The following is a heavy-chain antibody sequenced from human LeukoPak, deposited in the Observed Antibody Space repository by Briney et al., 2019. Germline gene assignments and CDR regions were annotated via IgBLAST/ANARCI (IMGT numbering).Heavy chain of an antibody. CDR3: ARNYCSGGSCYGKRDRGNAFDI. CDR1: DYTFVRYG. V-gene: IGHV1-18*01. Sequence: ASVKVSCKAYDYTFVRYGISWVRQAPGQGLEWMGWISGSTGTTNYAQDTQDRVTFTADTSTGTAYMELSRLRSDDTAVYYCARNYCSGGSCYGKRDRGNAFDIWGQGTMVTVSS. D-gene: IGHD2-15*01. J-gene: IGHJ3*02. CDR2: ISGSTGTT.